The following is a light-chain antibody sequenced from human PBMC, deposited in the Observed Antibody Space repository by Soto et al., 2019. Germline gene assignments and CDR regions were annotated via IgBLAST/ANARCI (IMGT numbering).Light chain of an antibody. V-gene: IGKV1-17*01. J-gene: IGKJ1*01. CDR1: QAIRNN. Sequence: DIQMTQSPSSLFASVGDRVTITCRASQAIRNNLGWYQQKPGKAPKRLIFDASSLQSGVPSRFSGGGSGTEFTLTISSLQPEDFATYYCLQHDTYPRTFGQGTKVEIK. CDR3: LQHDTYPRT. CDR2: DAS.